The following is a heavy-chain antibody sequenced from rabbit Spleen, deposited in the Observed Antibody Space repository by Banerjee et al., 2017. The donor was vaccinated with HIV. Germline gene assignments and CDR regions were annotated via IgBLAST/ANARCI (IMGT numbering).Heavy chain of an antibody. V-gene: IGHV1S40*01. J-gene: IGHJ6*01. CDR1: GFSFSSNW. D-gene: IGHD1-1*01. Sequence: QSLEESGGDLVKPGASLTLTCTVSGFSFSSNWICWVRQAPGKGLEWIACINTATGKAVYASWAKGRFTCSKTSSTTVTLQMTRLTAADTATYFCARDTSSSFSSYGMDLWGQGTLVTVS. CDR3: ARDTSSSFSSYGMDL. CDR2: INTATGKA.